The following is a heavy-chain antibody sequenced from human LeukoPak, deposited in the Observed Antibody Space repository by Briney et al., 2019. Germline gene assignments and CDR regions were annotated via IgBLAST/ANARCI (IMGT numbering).Heavy chain of an antibody. CDR1: GFTFSGSA. CDR3: AKVKQYSSSWYVIDY. J-gene: IGHJ4*02. D-gene: IGHD6-13*01. V-gene: IGHV3-73*01. Sequence: GGSLRLSCAASGFTFSGSALHWVRQASGKGLEWVGRIRSTANGYATAYAASVKGRFTISRDDSKNTAYLQMDSLKTEDTAVYYCAKVKQYSSSWYVIDYWGQGTLVTVSS. CDR2: IRSTANGYAT.